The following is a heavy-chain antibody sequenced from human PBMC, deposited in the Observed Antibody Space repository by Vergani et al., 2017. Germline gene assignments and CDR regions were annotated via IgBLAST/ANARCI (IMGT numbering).Heavy chain of an antibody. CDR2: IYYSGST. Sequence: QLQLQESGPGLVKPSETLSLTCTVSGGSISSSSYYWGWIRQPPGKGLEWIGSIYYSGSTYYNPSLKSRVTISVDTSKNQFSLKLSSVTAADTAVYYYARDRTTVTTSFPYYYYYGMDVWGQGTTVTVSS. J-gene: IGHJ6*02. D-gene: IGHD4-17*01. CDR3: ARDRTTVTTSFPYYYYYGMDV. V-gene: IGHV4-39*07. CDR1: GGSISSSSYY.